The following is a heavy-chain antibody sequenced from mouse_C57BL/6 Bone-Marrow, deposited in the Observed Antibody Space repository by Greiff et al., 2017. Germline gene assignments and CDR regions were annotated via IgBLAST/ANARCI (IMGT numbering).Heavy chain of an antibody. J-gene: IGHJ1*03. D-gene: IGHD2-5*01. CDR3: ARPYYSNAWYFDV. V-gene: IGHV1-55*01. CDR1: GYTFTSYW. Sequence: QVQLQQPGAELVKPGASVKMSCKASGYTFTSYWITWVKQRPGQGLEWIGDIYPGSGSTNYNEKFKSQATVTVDTSSSTAYMQLSRLTAEDSAVYYCARPYYSNAWYFDVWGTGTTVTVSS. CDR2: IYPGSGST.